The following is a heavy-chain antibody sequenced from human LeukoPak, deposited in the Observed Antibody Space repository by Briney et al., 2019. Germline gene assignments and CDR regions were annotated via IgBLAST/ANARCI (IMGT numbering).Heavy chain of an antibody. Sequence: SETLSLTCTVSGGSISSSSYYWGWIRQPPGKGLEWIGSMYYSGTTYYNPSLKSRVTISVDTSMNQFSLKLSSVTAADTAVYYCARHRYRSGSDWIDPWGQGTLVTVSS. V-gene: IGHV4-39*01. CDR2: MYYSGTT. CDR1: GGSISSSSYY. J-gene: IGHJ5*02. CDR3: ARHRYRSGSDWIDP. D-gene: IGHD1-26*01.